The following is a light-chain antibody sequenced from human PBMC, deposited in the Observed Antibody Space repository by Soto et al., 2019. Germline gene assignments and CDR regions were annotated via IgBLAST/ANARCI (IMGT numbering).Light chain of an antibody. CDR1: QSVSSN. CDR3: QHYNNWPPWT. Sequence: EIEMTQSPATLSLSPGERATLYCWASQSVSSNLAWYQQKPGQAPRLLIYGASTRVTGVPARFSGSRSGTEFILIISSLQSEDFAVYYCQHYNNWPPWTFGQGTKVDI. J-gene: IGKJ1*01. CDR2: GAS. V-gene: IGKV3-15*01.